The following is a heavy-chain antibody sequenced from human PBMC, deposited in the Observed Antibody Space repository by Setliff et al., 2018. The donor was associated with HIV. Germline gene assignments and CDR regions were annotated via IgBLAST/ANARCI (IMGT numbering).Heavy chain of an antibody. CDR2: IYYSGSN. V-gene: IGHV4-39*01. CDR3: VGSTIAAAVYYYYYYMDV. D-gene: IGHD6-13*01. CDR1: GGSISSSSYY. J-gene: IGHJ6*03. Sequence: SETLSLTCTVSGGSISSSSYYWGWIRQPPGKGLEWIGSIYYSGSNYANPSLKSRVTISVDTSKNQFSLNLSSVTAADTAVYYCVGSTIAAAVYYYYYYMDVWGKGTTVTVSS.